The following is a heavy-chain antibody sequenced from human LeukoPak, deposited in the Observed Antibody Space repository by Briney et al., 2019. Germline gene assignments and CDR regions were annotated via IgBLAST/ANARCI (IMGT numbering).Heavy chain of an antibody. CDR1: GGTFSSYA. CDR3: ARVVMVRGSSYYYYYYMDV. Sequence: ASVKVSCKASGGTFSSYAISWVRQAPGQGLEWMGRIIPIFGTANHAQKFQGRVAITTDESTSTAYMELSSLRSEDTAVYYCARVVMVRGSSYYYYYYMDVWGKGTTVTVSS. CDR2: IIPIFGTA. J-gene: IGHJ6*03. V-gene: IGHV1-69*05. D-gene: IGHD3-10*01.